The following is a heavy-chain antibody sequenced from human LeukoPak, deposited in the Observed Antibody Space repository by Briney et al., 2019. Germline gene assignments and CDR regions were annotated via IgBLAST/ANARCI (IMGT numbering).Heavy chain of an antibody. CDR2: INHSGST. V-gene: IGHV4-34*09. J-gene: IGHJ6*02. CDR3: ARVRYYDSSGYYYYGMDV. CDR1: GGSFSGYY. Sequence: SETLSLTCAVYGGSFSGYYWSWIRQPPGKGLEWIGEINHSGSTNYNPSLKSRVTISVDTSKNQFSLRLSSVTAADTAVYYCARVRYYDSSGYYYYGMDVWGQGTTVTVSS. D-gene: IGHD3-22*01.